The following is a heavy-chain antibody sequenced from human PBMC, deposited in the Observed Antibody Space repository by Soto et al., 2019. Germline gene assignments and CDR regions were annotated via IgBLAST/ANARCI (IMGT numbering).Heavy chain of an antibody. CDR1: GYTFTSYG. CDR2: ISAYNGNT. D-gene: IGHD2-15*01. J-gene: IGHJ6*03. Sequence: GASVKVSCKASGYTFTSYGISWVRQAPGQGLKWKESISAYNGNTNYVQNLQGRVTMTTDTSTSTAYMELRSLRSDDTAVYYCARGKRAATYYYYYYYMDVWGKGTTVTVS. CDR3: ARGKRAATYYYYYYYMDV. V-gene: IGHV1-18*01.